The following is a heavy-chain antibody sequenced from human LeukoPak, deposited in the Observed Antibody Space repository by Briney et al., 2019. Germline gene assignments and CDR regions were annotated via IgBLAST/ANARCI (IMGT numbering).Heavy chain of an antibody. Sequence: GGSLRLSCAASRFTFTSYWMTWVRQAPGKGLEWVANIKQDGSEKYYGDSVKGRFTISRDNAKNSLYLQMNSLRVEDTAVYYCARDDSGSPRYWGQGTLVAVSS. CDR1: RFTFTSYW. J-gene: IGHJ4*02. CDR3: ARDDSGSPRY. D-gene: IGHD1-26*01. V-gene: IGHV3-7*01. CDR2: IKQDGSEK.